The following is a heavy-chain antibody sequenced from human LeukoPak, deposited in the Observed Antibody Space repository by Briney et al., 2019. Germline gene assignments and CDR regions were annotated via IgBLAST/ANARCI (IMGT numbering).Heavy chain of an antibody. CDR3: AKGSPRFYDILDY. CDR1: GFTFSNFG. V-gene: IGHV3-30*18. Sequence: GGSLRLSCAASGFTFSNFGMHWARQAPGKGLEWVAVVSYDGSNKYYADSVKGRFSISRENSKNTVYLQMNSLRAEDTAIYYCAKGSPRFYDILDYWGQGTLITVSS. J-gene: IGHJ4*02. D-gene: IGHD3-9*01. CDR2: VSYDGSNK.